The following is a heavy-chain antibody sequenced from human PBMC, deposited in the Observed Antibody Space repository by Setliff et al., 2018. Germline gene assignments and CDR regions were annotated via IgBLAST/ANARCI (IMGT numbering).Heavy chain of an antibody. J-gene: IGHJ4*02. D-gene: IGHD2-2*01. CDR3: AKFSSVPGSRFFDY. V-gene: IGHV3-23*01. CDR2: INSGGSST. Sequence: GGSLRLSCAASGFTFSNYAMNWVRQAPGKGLEWVSAINSGGSSTYYADSVKGRFTISRDNSKNTLYLQMNSLRAEDTAIYSCAKFSSVPGSRFFDYWGQGALVTVSS. CDR1: GFTFSNYA.